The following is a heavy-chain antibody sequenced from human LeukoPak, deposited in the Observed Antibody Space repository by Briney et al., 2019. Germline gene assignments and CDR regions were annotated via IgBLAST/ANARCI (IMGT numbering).Heavy chain of an antibody. V-gene: IGHV3-23*01. CDR1: GFTFSSYA. Sequence: GGSLRLSCAASGFTFSSYAMSWVRQAPGKGLEWVSAISGSVGSTYYADSVKGRFTISRDNSKNTLYLQMNSLRAEDTAVYYCAKTSDYYGSGSYYYYFDYWGQGTLVTVSS. CDR3: AKTSDYYGSGSYYYYFDY. J-gene: IGHJ4*02. CDR2: ISGSVGST. D-gene: IGHD3-10*01.